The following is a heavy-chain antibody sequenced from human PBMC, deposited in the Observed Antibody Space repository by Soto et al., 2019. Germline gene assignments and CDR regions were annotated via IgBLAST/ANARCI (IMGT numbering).Heavy chain of an antibody. CDR2: ILPGDSGT. J-gene: IGHJ6*02. D-gene: IGHD5-18*01. CDR3: ARQDTFMVNGMDV. V-gene: IGHV5-51*01. CDR1: GYSFTSYW. Sequence: GESLKISCKGSGYSFTSYWIGWVRQMPGKGLEWMGIILPGDSGTRYSPSFKGQVTISADKSISTAYLQWSSLRASDTAMYYCARQDTFMVNGMDVWGQGTTVTVSS.